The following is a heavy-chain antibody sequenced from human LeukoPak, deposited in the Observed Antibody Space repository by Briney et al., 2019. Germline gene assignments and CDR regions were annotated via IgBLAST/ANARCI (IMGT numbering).Heavy chain of an antibody. D-gene: IGHD3-3*01. J-gene: IGHJ5*02. Sequence: GGSLRLSCAASGFTFSSYAMSWVRQAPGKGLEWVSAISGSGGSTYYADSVKGRFTISRDKSKNTLYLQMNSLRAEDTAVYYCATAPLPSNCDFWSGYFGWFDPWGQGTLVTVSS. CDR1: GFTFSSYA. CDR3: ATAPLPSNCDFWSGYFGWFDP. CDR2: ISGSGGST. V-gene: IGHV3-23*01.